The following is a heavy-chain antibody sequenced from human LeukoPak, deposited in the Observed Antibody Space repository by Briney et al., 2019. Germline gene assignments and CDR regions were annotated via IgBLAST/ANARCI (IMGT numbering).Heavy chain of an antibody. CDR1: GGSISSYY. CDR3: AREPYYYGSGSYSRFDY. CDR2: IYYSGST. D-gene: IGHD3-10*01. Sequence: SETLSLTCTVSGGSISSYYWSWIRQPPGKGLEWIGYIYYSGSTNYNPSLKSRVTISVDTSKNQFSLKLSSVTAADTAVYYCAREPYYYGSGSYSRFDYWGQGTLVTVSS. J-gene: IGHJ4*02. V-gene: IGHV4-59*01.